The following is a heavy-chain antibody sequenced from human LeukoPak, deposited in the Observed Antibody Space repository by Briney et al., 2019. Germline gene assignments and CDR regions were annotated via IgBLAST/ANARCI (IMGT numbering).Heavy chain of an antibody. V-gene: IGHV3-23*01. CDR3: AKDPVFGYSSSKYYFDY. J-gene: IGHJ4*02. Sequence: GGSLRLSCAAPGFTFNSYAMSWVRQAPGKGLEWVSGISGSGGSTYYADSVKGRFTISRDNSKNTLYLQMNSLRAEDTALYYCAKDPVFGYSSSKYYFDYWGQGTLVTVSS. CDR2: ISGSGGST. D-gene: IGHD6-13*01. CDR1: GFTFNSYA.